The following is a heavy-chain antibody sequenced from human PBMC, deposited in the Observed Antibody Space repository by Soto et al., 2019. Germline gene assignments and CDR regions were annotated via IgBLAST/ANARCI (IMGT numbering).Heavy chain of an antibody. CDR2: ISGSGGAT. Sequence: GGSLRLSCAASGFTFSNYAMSWVRQAPGKGLEWVSGISGSGGATYYADSVKAWFTISRDNSRNTLSLQMSSLRAEDTAVYYCARDRAYNTFDYWGQGTLVTVSS. CDR1: GFTFSNYA. V-gene: IGHV3-23*01. J-gene: IGHJ4*02. D-gene: IGHD5-18*01. CDR3: ARDRAYNTFDY.